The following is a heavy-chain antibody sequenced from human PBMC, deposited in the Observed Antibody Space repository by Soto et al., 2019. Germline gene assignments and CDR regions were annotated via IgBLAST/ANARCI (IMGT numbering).Heavy chain of an antibody. CDR2: IYHSGTT. CDR1: GGSMSSGDYH. CDR3: ARAPFSGSSPFDY. Sequence: LSLTCTVSGGSMSSGDYHWSWIRQPPGKGLEWIGYIYHSGTTNYNLSLRDRSTISVDTSKNQFSLKLSSVTAADTAVYYCARAPFSGSSPFDYWGHGTLVTVSS. D-gene: IGHD1-26*01. J-gene: IGHJ4*01. V-gene: IGHV4-30-4*01.